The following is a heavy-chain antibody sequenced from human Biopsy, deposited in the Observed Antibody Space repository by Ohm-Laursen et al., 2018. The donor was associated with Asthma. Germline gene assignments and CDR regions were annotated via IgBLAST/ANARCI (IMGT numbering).Heavy chain of an antibody. V-gene: IGHV3-30*18. CDR2: ISFDGTNR. Sequence: SLRLSCAAFGFSFSNYGMHWVRQAPGKGLDWVAVISFDGTNRNYTDSVKGRFTISRDNSRNTLHLEVNSLRAEDTAVYFCAKEVFPGWELRRGPDSWGQGTLVTVSS. CDR3: AKEVFPGWELRRGPDS. D-gene: IGHD1-26*01. CDR1: GFSFSNYG. J-gene: IGHJ4*02.